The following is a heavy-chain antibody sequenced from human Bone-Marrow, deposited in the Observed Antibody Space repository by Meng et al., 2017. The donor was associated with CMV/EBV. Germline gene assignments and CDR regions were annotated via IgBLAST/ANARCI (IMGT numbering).Heavy chain of an antibody. D-gene: IGHD4-11*01. CDR3: AKSLDSKQLDNYGMDV. V-gene: IGHV3-30*02. J-gene: IGHJ6*02. CDR2: IRYDGSNK. CDR1: GFTFSSYG. Sequence: GESLKISCAASGFTFSSYGMHWVRQAPGKGLEWVAFIRYDGSNKYYADSVKGRFTISRDNSKNTLYLQMNSLRAEDTAVYYCAKSLDSKQLDNYGMDVWGQGTTVTVSS.